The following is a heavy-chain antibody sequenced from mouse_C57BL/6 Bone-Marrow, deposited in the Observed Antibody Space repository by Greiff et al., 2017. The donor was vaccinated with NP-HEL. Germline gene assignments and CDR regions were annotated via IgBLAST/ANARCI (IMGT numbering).Heavy chain of an antibody. Sequence: VQLQQSGAELARPGASVKLSCKASGYTFTSYGISWVKQRTGQGLEWSGEIYPRSGNTYYNEKFKGKATLTADKSSSTAYMELRSLTSEDSAVYFCARGSDYYGSSLIGYWGQGTTLTVSS. CDR3: ARGSDYYGSSLIGY. J-gene: IGHJ2*01. V-gene: IGHV1-81*01. D-gene: IGHD1-1*01. CDR1: GYTFTSYG. CDR2: IYPRSGNT.